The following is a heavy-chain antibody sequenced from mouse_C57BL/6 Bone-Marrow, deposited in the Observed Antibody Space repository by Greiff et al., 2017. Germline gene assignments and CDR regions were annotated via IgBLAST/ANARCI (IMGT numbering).Heavy chain of an antibody. J-gene: IGHJ4*01. CDR3: TRGPLDY. CDR1: GFTFSSYA. Sequence: DVMLVESGGGLVKPGGSLKLSCAASGFTFSSYAMSWVRQTPEKRLEWVATISDGGSYTYYPDNVKGRFTISRDNAKNNLYLQMSHLKSEDTAMYYCTRGPLDYWGQGTSVTVSS. V-gene: IGHV5-4*03. CDR2: ISDGGSYT.